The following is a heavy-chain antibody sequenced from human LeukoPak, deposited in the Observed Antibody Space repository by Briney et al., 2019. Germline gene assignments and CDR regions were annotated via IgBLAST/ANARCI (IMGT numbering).Heavy chain of an antibody. CDR1: GFTFSSYG. Sequence: PGGSLRLSCAASGFTFSSYGMHWVRQAPGKGLEWVAVISYDGSNKYYADSVKGRFTISRDNSKNTLYLQMNSLRAEDTAVYYCARSGYNYGYWFDYWGQGTLVTVSS. CDR3: ARSGYNYGYWFDY. J-gene: IGHJ4*02. V-gene: IGHV3-30*03. CDR2: ISYDGSNK. D-gene: IGHD5-18*01.